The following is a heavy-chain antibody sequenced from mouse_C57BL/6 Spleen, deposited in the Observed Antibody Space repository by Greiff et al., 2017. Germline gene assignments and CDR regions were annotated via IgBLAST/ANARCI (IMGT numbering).Heavy chain of an antibody. J-gene: IGHJ1*03. CDR2: ISSGSSTI. Sequence: EVQLVESGGGLVKPGGSLKLSCAASGFTFSDYGMHWVRQAPEKGLEWVAYISSGSSTIYYADIVKGRFTISRDNAKNTLFLQMTSLRSEDTAMYYCARTSDYYGSSYGYFDVWGTGTTVTVAS. V-gene: IGHV5-17*01. D-gene: IGHD1-1*01. CDR1: GFTFSDYG. CDR3: ARTSDYYGSSYGYFDV.